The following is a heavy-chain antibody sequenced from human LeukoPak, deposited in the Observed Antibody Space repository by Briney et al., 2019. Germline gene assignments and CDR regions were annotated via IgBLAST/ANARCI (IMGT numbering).Heavy chain of an antibody. CDR1: GFTFSSYW. CDR3: ASGVYALDI. V-gene: IGHV3-7*03. Sequence: GGSLRLSCAASGFTFSSYWMTWVRQAPGKGLEWVANINEDGSEMYHVDSVKGRFTISRDNTKNSLFLQMNSLRAEDTAVYYCASGVYALDIWGQGTMVTVSS. J-gene: IGHJ3*02. CDR2: INEDGSEM. D-gene: IGHD3-16*01.